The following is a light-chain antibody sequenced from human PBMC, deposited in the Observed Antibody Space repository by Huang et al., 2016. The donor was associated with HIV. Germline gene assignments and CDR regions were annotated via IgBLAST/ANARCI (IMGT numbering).Light chain of an antibody. CDR3: QRYNNWPPVT. Sequence: EIVMTQSPAILSVSPGERATLSCRASQSVSSNLAWYQLKFGQAPRLLIYGASTRATGCPARFSGSGSGTDFTLTIGSLQAEDSAVYYCQRYNNWPPVTFGGGTKVEIK. CDR1: QSVSSN. J-gene: IGKJ4*01. CDR2: GAS. V-gene: IGKV3-15*01.